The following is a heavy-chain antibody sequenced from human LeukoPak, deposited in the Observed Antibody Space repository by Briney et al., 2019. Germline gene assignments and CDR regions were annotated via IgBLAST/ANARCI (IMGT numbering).Heavy chain of an antibody. CDR1: GFTFSNAW. J-gene: IGHJ6*02. Sequence: PRGSLRLSCAASGFTFSNAWMSWVRQAPGKGLEWVGRIKSKTDGGTTDYAAPVKGRFTISRDDSKNTLYLQMNSLKTEDTAVYYCTTDQFDTRVTYYYDSSGYYYGMDVWGQGTTVTVSS. CDR2: IKSKTDGGTT. V-gene: IGHV3-15*01. D-gene: IGHD3-22*01. CDR3: TTDQFDTRVTYYYDSSGYYYGMDV.